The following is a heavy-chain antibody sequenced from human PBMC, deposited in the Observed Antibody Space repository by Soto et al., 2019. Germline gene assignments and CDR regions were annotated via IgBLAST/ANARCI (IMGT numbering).Heavy chain of an antibody. Sequence: GASVKVSCKASGGTFSSYAISWVRQAPGQGLEWMGGIIPIFGTANYAQKFQGRVTITADESTSTAYMELSSLRSEDTAVYYCARGQELPKLYWFDPWGQGTLVTVSS. CDR3: ARGQELPKLYWFDP. J-gene: IGHJ5*02. CDR1: GGTFSSYA. V-gene: IGHV1-69*13. CDR2: IIPIFGTA. D-gene: IGHD2-15*01.